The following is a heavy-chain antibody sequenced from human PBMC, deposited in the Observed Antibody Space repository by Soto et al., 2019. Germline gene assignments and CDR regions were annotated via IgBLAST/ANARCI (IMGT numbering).Heavy chain of an antibody. J-gene: IGHJ4*02. Sequence: SETLSLTCTVSGGSISSYYWSWIRQPPGKGLEWIGYIYYSGSTNYNPSLKSRVTISVDTSKNQFSLKLSSVTAADTAVYYCARTSTEGPLYYFDYWGQGTLVTVSS. CDR1: GGSISSYY. D-gene: IGHD4-4*01. CDR3: ARTSTEGPLYYFDY. CDR2: IYYSGST. V-gene: IGHV4-59*01.